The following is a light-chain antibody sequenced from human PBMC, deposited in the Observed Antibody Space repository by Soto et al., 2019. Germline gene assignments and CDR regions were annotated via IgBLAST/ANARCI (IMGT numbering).Light chain of an antibody. J-gene: IGLJ3*02. CDR2: TTN. CDR3: LLYYGGAHLV. Sequence: QAVVTQEPSLTVSPGGTVTLTCASSTGAVTSGNYASWFQQFPGQPPRTLIYTTNNRHSWTPARFSGSLPGGRAALTLSGAQPEDEADYYCLLYYGGAHLVFGGGTKLTVL. CDR1: TGAVTSGNY. V-gene: IGLV7-43*01.